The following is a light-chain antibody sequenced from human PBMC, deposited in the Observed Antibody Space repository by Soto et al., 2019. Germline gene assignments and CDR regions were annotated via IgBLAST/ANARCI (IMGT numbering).Light chain of an antibody. V-gene: IGKV3-20*01. CDR3: QQYDSSGWT. J-gene: IGKJ1*01. CDR2: GAS. CDR1: QSVRSTF. Sequence: VLPQSPDTLSLSPGDRATLSCRASQSVRSTFLAWYQQKPGQAPRLLIYGASNRAAGIPERFSGSASGTEFTLTISRLEPDDSAVYYCQQYDSSGWTFGQGTKVEIK.